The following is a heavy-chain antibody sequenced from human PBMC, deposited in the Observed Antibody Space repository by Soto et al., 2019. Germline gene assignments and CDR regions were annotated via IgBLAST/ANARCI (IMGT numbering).Heavy chain of an antibody. D-gene: IGHD5-18*01. CDR2: IYYSGST. CDR3: ARDGYRKEPLSYYHGMDV. Sequence: LSLTCTVSGGSIRSGGYYWSWVRQHPGKGLEWIGYIYYSGSTYFNPSLKSRVTISVDTSKKQFSLKLSSVTAADTAIYYCARDGYRKEPLSYYHGMDVWGQGTTVTVSS. CDR1: GGSIRSGGYY. J-gene: IGHJ6*02. V-gene: IGHV4-31*03.